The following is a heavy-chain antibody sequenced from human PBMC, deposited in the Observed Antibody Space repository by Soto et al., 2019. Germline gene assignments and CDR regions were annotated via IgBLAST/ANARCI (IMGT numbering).Heavy chain of an antibody. CDR2: ISGSGGST. J-gene: IGHJ4*02. V-gene: IGHV3-23*01. Sequence: EVQLLESGGGLVQPGGSLRLSCAASGFTFSSYAMSWVRQAPGKGLEWVSAISGSGGSTYYADSVKGRLTISRDNSKNTLYLQMNSLRAENTAVYYCAKAERGYSYGPDYWGQGILVTVSS. CDR1: GFTFSSYA. D-gene: IGHD5-18*01. CDR3: AKAERGYSYGPDY.